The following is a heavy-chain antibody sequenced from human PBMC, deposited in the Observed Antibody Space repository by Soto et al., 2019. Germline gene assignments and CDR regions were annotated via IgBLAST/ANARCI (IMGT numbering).Heavy chain of an antibody. Sequence: GASVKVCSEESGVTFRSYSMSWVRHPPGQGLEWMGGIIPISGTANYAQKFQGRVTITADESTSTAYMELSSLRSEDTAVYFCARASGVAGNDAFDIWGNGPPVTASS. CDR1: GVTFRSYS. J-gene: IGHJ3*02. V-gene: IGHV1-69*13. CDR2: IIPISGTA. D-gene: IGHD6-19*01. CDR3: ARASGVAGNDAFDI.